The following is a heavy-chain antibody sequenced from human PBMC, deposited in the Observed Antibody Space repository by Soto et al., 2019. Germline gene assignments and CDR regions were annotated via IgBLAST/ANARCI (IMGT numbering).Heavy chain of an antibody. CDR2: ISTTSSTI. CDR1: GFTFSSYS. D-gene: IGHD3-3*01. Sequence: GGSLRFSCAASGFTFSSYSMNWVRQAPGKGLEWVSYISTTSSTIYYADSVKGRFTISRDNSKNTLYLQMNSLRAEDTAVYYCAKDVLRFLEWLAFYGMDVWGQGTTGTVSS. CDR3: AKDVLRFLEWLAFYGMDV. V-gene: IGHV3-48*01. J-gene: IGHJ6*02.